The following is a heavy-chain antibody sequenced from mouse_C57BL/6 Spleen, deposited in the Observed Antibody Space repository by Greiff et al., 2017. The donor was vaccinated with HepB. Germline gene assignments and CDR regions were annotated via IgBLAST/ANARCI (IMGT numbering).Heavy chain of an antibody. CDR1: GYTFTSYW. CDR3: ARRLQYYSAMDY. V-gene: IGHV1-55*01. CDR2: IYPGSGST. J-gene: IGHJ4*01. Sequence: QVQLKQPGAELVKPGASVKMSCKASGYTFTSYWITWVKQRPGQGLEWIGDIYPGSGSTNYNEKFKSKATLTVDTSSSTAYMQLSSLTSEDSAVYYCARRLQYYSAMDYWGQGTSVTVSS.